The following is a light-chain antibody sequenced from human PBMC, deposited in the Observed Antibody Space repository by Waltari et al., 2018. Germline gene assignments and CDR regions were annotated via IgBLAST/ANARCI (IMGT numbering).Light chain of an antibody. Sequence: DIVMTQSPDSLAVSLGERATFNCKSSQSVLYSSNNKNNLAWHQQKPGQPPKLLIYWASTRESGVPDLFSGSGSGTNFSLTISSLQAEDVAVYCCQQYYTIPWTFGQGTKVEIK. CDR2: WAS. J-gene: IGKJ1*01. CDR3: QQYYTIPWT. V-gene: IGKV4-1*01. CDR1: QSVLYSSNNKNN.